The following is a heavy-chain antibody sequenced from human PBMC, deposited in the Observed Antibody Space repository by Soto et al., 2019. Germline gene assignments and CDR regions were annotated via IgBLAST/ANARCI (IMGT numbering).Heavy chain of an antibody. CDR3: ARTIQHFVEMATKSTTYYYYYYGMDV. CDR1: GGTFSSYA. CDR2: IIPIFGTA. V-gene: IGHV1-69*12. J-gene: IGHJ6*02. Sequence: QVQLVQSGAEVKKPGSSVKVSCKASGGTFSSYAISWVRQAPGQGLEWMGGIIPIFGTANYAQKFQGRVTNTADESTSTAYMELSSLRSEDTAVYYCARTIQHFVEMATKSTTYYYYYYGMDVWGQGTTVTVSS. D-gene: IGHD5-12*01.